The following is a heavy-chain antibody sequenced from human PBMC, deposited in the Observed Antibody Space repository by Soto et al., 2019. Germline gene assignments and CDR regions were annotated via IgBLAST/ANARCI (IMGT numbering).Heavy chain of an antibody. V-gene: IGHV3-7*03. CDR1: GFTLNNYY. CDR3: ARDPVTAD. J-gene: IGHJ4*02. CDR2: IKGDGSDP. Sequence: GGSLRLSCAASGFTLNNYYLSWVRQAPGNGLEWVGNIKGDGSDPHYVDSVKGRFTISRDNAENSIYLQMNSLKAEDTAMYYCARDPVTADWGQGTLVTVSS.